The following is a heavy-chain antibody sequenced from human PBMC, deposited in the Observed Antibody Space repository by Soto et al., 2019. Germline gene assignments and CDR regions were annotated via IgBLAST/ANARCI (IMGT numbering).Heavy chain of an antibody. D-gene: IGHD3-10*01. V-gene: IGHV4-4*02. Sequence: SETLSLTCAVSGGSISTDNWWSWVRQPPGKGLEWIGEMYHSGNSNFNPSLKSRVTISVDKSKNQFSMQMASVTAADTALYYCTRASASSMLRGVVINWGRGTQVTVSS. J-gene: IGHJ4*02. CDR1: GGSISTDNW. CDR2: MYHSGNS. CDR3: TRASASSMLRGVVIN.